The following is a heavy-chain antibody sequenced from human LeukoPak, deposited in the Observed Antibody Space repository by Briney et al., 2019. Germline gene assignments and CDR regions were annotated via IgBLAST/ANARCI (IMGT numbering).Heavy chain of an antibody. J-gene: IGHJ5*02. CDR2: IYYSGST. CDR3: ARDHTSYGLYNWFDP. D-gene: IGHD5-18*01. V-gene: IGHV4-59*01. CDR1: GGSISSYY. Sequence: PSETLSLTCTVSGGSISSYYWSWIRQPPGKGLEWIGYIYYSGSTNYNPSLKSRVTISVDTSKNQFSLKLGSVTAADTAVYYCARDHTSYGLYNWFDPWGQGTLVTVSS.